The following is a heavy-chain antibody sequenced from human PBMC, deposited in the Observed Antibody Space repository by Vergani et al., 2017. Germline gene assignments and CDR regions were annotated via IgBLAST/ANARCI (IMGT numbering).Heavy chain of an antibody. CDR2: ISSDGGST. V-gene: IGHV3-23*01. J-gene: IGHJ4*02. CDR3: ARKKYYXSKDYYQVEPFDY. Sequence: EVQLLESGGGLVQPGGSLRLSCAASGFTFSTYAMTWVRQAPGKGLEWVSTISSDGGSTYYADSVKGRFTISRDNSKNTLSLQMNSLRAEDTAIYYCARKKYYXSKDYYQVEPFDYWGQGTLVTVSS. D-gene: IGHD3-22*01. CDR1: GFTFSTYA.